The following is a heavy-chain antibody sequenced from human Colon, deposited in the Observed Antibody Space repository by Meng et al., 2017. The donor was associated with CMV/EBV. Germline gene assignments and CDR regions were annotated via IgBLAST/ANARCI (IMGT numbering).Heavy chain of an antibody. J-gene: IGHJ4*02. CDR1: GYTFTSYG. Sequence: ASVKVSCKASGYTFTSYGISWVRQAPGQGLQWMGWISAYNGNTNYAQKLQGRVTMTTDTSTSTAYTELRSLRSDDTAVYYCARVDGYDMYYFDYWGQGTLVTVSS. D-gene: IGHD5-12*01. CDR3: ARVDGYDMYYFDY. CDR2: ISAYNGNT. V-gene: IGHV1-18*01.